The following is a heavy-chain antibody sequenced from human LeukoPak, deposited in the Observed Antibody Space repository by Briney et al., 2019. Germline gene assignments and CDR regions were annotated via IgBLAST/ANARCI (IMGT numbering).Heavy chain of an antibody. CDR1: GFSFSGSA. CDR2: IRSKANSYAT. CDR3: TSAIAAASFDY. D-gene: IGHD6-13*01. Sequence: GGSLRLSCAASGFSFSGSAMHWVRQASGKGLEWVGRIRSKANSYATAYAASVKGRFTISRDDSKNTAYLQMNSLKTEDTAVYYCTSAIAAASFDYWGQGTLVTVSS. J-gene: IGHJ4*02. V-gene: IGHV3-73*01.